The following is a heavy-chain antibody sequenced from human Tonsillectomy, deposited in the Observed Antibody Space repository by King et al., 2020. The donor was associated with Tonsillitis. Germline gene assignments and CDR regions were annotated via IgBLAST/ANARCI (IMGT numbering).Heavy chain of an antibody. CDR2: ISASGDST. CDR1: GFTFNTYA. CDR3: TKRAMVRGANPYYFDF. D-gene: IGHD3-10*01. Sequence: VQLVESGGDLAQPGGSLRLSCAAAGFTFNTYAMIWVRQAPGKGLEWVSAISASGDSTFYVDSVKGRFTISRDNSKNTLYLEMNSLRAEDTAVYYRTKRAMVRGANPYYFDFWGQGTLVTVSS. J-gene: IGHJ4*02. V-gene: IGHV3-23*04.